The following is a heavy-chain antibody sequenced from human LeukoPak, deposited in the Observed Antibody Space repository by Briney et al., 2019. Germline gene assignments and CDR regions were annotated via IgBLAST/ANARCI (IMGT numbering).Heavy chain of an antibody. D-gene: IGHD5-18*01. CDR3: AREYQYIAGLWPPLNWFDP. CDR2: NIPIFGTA. J-gene: IGHJ5*02. Sequence: ASVKVACKASGGTFSSYAISWVRQAPGQGLERMGGNIPIFGTANYAQKFQGRVTITADESTSTAYMELSSLRSEDTAVYYCAREYQYIAGLWPPLNWFDPWGQGTLVTVSS. CDR1: GGTFSSYA. V-gene: IGHV1-69*13.